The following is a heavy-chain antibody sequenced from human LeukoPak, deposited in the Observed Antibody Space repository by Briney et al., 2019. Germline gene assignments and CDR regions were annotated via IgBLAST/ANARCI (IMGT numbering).Heavy chain of an antibody. CDR3: ARSMDWENHSPLNPFDY. Sequence: ASVKVSCKASGYTFTSYDINWVRQAPGQGLEWMGWINPNSGGTNYAQKFQGRVTMTRDTSISTAYMELSRLRSDDTAVYYCARSMDWENHSPLNPFDYWGQGTLVTVSS. CDR2: INPNSGGT. D-gene: IGHD3/OR15-3a*01. V-gene: IGHV1-2*02. J-gene: IGHJ4*02. CDR1: GYTFTSYD.